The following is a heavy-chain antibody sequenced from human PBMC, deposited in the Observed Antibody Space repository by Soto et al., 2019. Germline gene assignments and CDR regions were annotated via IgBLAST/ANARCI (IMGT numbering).Heavy chain of an antibody. V-gene: IGHV4-38-2*01. CDR1: GDSISSGYH. CDR2: IYHSGTT. CDR3: ARGDIKPYYDFWSGSSHLFDY. Sequence: PSETLSLTCAVSGDSISSGYHWAWIRQPPGKGLEWVASIYHSGTTYYNPSLTSRVTISVDTSKNQFSLKLSSVTAADTAVYYCARGDIKPYYDFWSGSSHLFDYWGQGTLVTVSS. D-gene: IGHD3-3*01. J-gene: IGHJ4*02.